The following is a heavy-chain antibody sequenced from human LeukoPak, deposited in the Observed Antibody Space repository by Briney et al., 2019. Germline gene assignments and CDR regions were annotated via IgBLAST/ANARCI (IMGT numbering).Heavy chain of an antibody. V-gene: IGHV3-7*03. D-gene: IGHD1-26*01. CDR2: IKQDGSEK. Sequence: GGSLRLSCAASGFTFSSYWMSWVRQAPGKGLEWVANIKQDGSEKYYVDSVKGRFTISRDNAKNSLYLQMNSLRAEDTALYYCAKGGATRGYYFDYWGQGTLVTVSS. CDR3: AKGGATRGYYFDY. CDR1: GFTFSSYW. J-gene: IGHJ4*02.